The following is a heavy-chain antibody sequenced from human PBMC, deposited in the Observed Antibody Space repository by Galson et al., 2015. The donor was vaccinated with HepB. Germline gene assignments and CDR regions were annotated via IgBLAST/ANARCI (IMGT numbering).Heavy chain of an antibody. CDR2: ITGSNDDT. Sequence: SLRLCCAASGFTFSNNAMTWVRQAPGKGLEWVSSITGSNDDTHYSDSVNGRFNISRDKSKNTLYLQVSSLTAEDTDVYYCLKGGWGWTLDYWGQGTLVTVSS. CDR1: GFTFSNNA. D-gene: IGHD6-19*01. J-gene: IGHJ4*02. V-gene: IGHV3-23*01. CDR3: LKGGWGWTLDY.